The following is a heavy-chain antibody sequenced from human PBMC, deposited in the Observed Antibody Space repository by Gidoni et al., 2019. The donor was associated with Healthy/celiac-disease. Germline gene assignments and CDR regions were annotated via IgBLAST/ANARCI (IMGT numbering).Heavy chain of an antibody. Sequence: EVQLVESGGGLVQPGGSLKLSCAASGFTFSGSAMHWVRQASGKGLEWVGRIRSKANSYATAYAASVKGRFTISRDDSKNTAYLQMNSLKTEDTAVYYCTRLAWFDPWGQGTLVTVSS. CDR2: IRSKANSYAT. V-gene: IGHV3-73*02. CDR3: TRLAWFDP. J-gene: IGHJ5*02. CDR1: GFTFSGSA.